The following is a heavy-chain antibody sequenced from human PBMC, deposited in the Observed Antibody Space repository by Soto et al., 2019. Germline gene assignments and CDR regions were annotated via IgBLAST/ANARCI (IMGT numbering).Heavy chain of an antibody. CDR3: ASSPGIVATTRGYYYYGMDV. J-gene: IGHJ6*02. CDR1: GYTFTGYY. V-gene: IGHV1-2*04. CDR2: INPNSGGT. D-gene: IGHD5-12*01. Sequence: ASVKVSCKASGYTFTGYYTHWVRQAPGQGLEWMGWINPNSGGTNYAQKFQGWVTMTRDTSISTAYMELSRLRSDDTAVYYCASSPGIVATTRGYYYYGMDVWGQGTTVTVSS.